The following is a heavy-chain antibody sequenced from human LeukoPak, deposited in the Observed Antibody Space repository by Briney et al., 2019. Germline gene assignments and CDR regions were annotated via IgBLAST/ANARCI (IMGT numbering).Heavy chain of an antibody. Sequence: ASVKVSCKASGGTFSSYAISWVRQAPGQGLEWMGRIIPILGIANYAQKFQGRVTITADKSTSTAYMVLSSLRSEDTAVYYCARVPFGVVNYYYYYGMDVWGQGTTVTVSS. V-gene: IGHV1-69*04. D-gene: IGHD3-3*01. CDR2: IIPILGIA. J-gene: IGHJ6*02. CDR1: GGTFSSYA. CDR3: ARVPFGVVNYYYYYGMDV.